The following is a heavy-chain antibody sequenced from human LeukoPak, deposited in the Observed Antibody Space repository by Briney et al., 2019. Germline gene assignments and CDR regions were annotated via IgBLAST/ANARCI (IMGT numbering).Heavy chain of an antibody. V-gene: IGHV3-48*01. Sequence: GGSLRLSCAASGFTFSSYSMNWVRQAPGKGLEWVSYISSSSSTIYYADSVKGRFTISRDNSMNTLYLQLNNLRAEDTAVYYCSRHRLHVLGRGDFWGQGTLVTVSS. D-gene: IGHD3-10*02. CDR1: GFTFSSYS. CDR2: ISSSSSTI. CDR3: SRHRLHVLGRGDF. J-gene: IGHJ4*02.